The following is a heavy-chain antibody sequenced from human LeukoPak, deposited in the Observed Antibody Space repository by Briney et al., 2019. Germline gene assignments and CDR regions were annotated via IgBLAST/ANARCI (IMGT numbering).Heavy chain of an antibody. CDR1: VGTFSSYA. J-gene: IGHJ5*02. CDR3: ARVSSSWYMNWFDP. V-gene: IGHV1-69*13. CDR2: IIPIFGTA. D-gene: IGHD6-13*01. Sequence: VASVKVSCKASVGTFSSYAISWVRQAPGQGLEWMGGIIPIFGTANYAQKFQGRVTITADESTSTAYMELSSLRSEDTAVYYCARVSSSWYMNWFDPWGQGTLVTVSS.